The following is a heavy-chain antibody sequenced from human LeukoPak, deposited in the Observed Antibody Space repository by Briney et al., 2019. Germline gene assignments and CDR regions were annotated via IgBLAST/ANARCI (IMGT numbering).Heavy chain of an antibody. Sequence: GGSLRLSCAASGFTFSSYGMAWVRQAPGKGLEWVSAISGSGGRTYYADSVKDRFTISRDNSKNTLYLQMNSLRAEDTAIYYCAKPIAAAGTDYWGQGTLVTVSS. CDR3: AKPIAAAGTDY. D-gene: IGHD6-13*01. CDR1: GFTFSSYG. V-gene: IGHV3-23*01. CDR2: ISGSGGRT. J-gene: IGHJ4*02.